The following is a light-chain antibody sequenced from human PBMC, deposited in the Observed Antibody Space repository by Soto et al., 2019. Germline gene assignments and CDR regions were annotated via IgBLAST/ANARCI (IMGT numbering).Light chain of an antibody. CDR3: QQSYIVPDT. CDR1: RRVNNY. V-gene: IGKV1-39*01. CDR2: GAS. Sequence: DIRMTQSPSSLSASVGDKITITCRTSRRVNNYLNWYQQKPGKAPKLLIYGASSLQSGVPSRFSGGESETDFTLTISNVQPEDFATYFCQQSYIVPDTFGPGTTVNIK. J-gene: IGKJ3*01.